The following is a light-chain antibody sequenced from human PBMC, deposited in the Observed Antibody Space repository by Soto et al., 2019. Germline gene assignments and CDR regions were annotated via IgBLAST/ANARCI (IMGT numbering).Light chain of an antibody. J-gene: IGKJ2*01. CDR3: QQYSSSTP. CDR1: QSVASNY. Sequence: EIVLTQSPGTLSLSPGERATLSCRASQSVASNYITWYQQKPGQAPRLLIFGASIRTTGVSDRFSGSGSGTDFTLTINRLEPEDFAVYYCQQYSSSTPVGQGTRLEIK. V-gene: IGKV3-20*01. CDR2: GAS.